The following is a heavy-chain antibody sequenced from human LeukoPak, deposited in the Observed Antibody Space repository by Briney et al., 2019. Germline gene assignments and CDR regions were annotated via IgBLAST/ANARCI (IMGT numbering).Heavy chain of an antibody. D-gene: IGHD2-2*01. CDR2: IKQDGSEK. V-gene: IGHV3-7*01. CDR3: ARDAAYCSSTSPCYYYYMDV. J-gene: IGHJ6*03. Sequence: GGSLRLSCAASGFTFSSYWMSWVRQAPGKGLEWVANIKQDGSEKYYVDSVKGRFTISRDNAKNSLYLQMNSLRAEDTAVYYCARDAAYCSSTSPCYYYYMDVWGKGTTVTVSS. CDR1: GFTFSSYW.